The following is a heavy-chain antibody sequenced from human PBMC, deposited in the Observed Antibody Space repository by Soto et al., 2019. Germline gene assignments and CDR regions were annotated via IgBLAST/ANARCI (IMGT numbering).Heavy chain of an antibody. CDR2: ISYDGSNK. Sequence: PGGSLRLSCAASGFTFSSYGMHWVRQAPGKGLEWVAVISYDGSNKYYADSVKGRFTISRDNSKNTLYLQMNSLRAEDTAVYYCAKDARPRGGGNWFDPWGQGTLVTVSS. J-gene: IGHJ5*02. V-gene: IGHV3-30*18. CDR3: AKDARPRGGGNWFDP. D-gene: IGHD3-16*01. CDR1: GFTFSSYG.